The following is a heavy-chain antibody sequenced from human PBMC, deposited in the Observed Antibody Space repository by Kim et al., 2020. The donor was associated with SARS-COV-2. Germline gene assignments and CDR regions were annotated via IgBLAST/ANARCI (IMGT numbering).Heavy chain of an antibody. CDR1: GGSISSSSYY. CDR2: IYYSGST. J-gene: IGHJ4*01. D-gene: IGHD2-2*01. Sequence: SETLSLTCTVSGGSISSSSYYWGWIRQPPGKGLEWIGSIYYSGSTYYNPSLKSRVTISVDTSKNQFSLKLSSVTAADTAVYYCARVRGYCSSTSCRHFD. CDR3: ARVRGYCSSTSCRHFD. V-gene: IGHV4-39*07.